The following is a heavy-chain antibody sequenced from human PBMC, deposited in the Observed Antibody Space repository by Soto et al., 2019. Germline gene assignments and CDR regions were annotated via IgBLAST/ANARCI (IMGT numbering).Heavy chain of an antibody. CDR2: ISGSGGST. D-gene: IGHD3-10*01. J-gene: IGHJ4*02. CDR1: GFTFSSYA. V-gene: IGHV3-23*01. Sequence: GGSLRLSCAASGFTFSSYAMSWVRQAPGKGLEWVSAISGSGGSTYYADSVKGRFTISRDNSKNTLYLQMNSLRAADTAVYYCANSAAQGFGKLCRFDYWGQGTLVTVCS. CDR3: ANSAAQGFGKLCRFDY.